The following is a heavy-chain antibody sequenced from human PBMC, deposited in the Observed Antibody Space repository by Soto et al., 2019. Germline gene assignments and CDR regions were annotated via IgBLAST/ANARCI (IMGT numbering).Heavy chain of an antibody. CDR3: AKGATVTTHYQYYGMDV. D-gene: IGHD4-17*01. CDR2: VNWGGDTT. CDR1: GFTFDDFA. J-gene: IGHJ6*02. V-gene: IGHV3-43D*04. Sequence: EVHLEESGGAVVQPGGSLRLSCAASGFTFDDFAMCWVRQVPGKGLEWISLVNWGGDTTFYAESVKGRFIISRDNTKNSVYLQMTSLRSEDSAIYYCAKGATVTTHYQYYGMDVWGQGTTVIVSS.